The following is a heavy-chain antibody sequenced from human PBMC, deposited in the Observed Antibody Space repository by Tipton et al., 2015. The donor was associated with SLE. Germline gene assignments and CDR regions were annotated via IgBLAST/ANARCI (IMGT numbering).Heavy chain of an antibody. V-gene: IGHV4-39*07. D-gene: IGHD2/OR15-2a*01. CDR1: GGSISTANNY. J-gene: IGHJ5*02. Sequence: TLSLTCTVSGGSISTANNYWGWLRQPPGKEMEWFGSINPSGSTHYNPSLKSRVTISVDTSKNQFSLRLSSVTAADTAIYYCARDPTIMVPFYERNWFDPWGHGTLVTVSS. CDR2: INPSGST. CDR3: ARDPTIMVPFYERNWFDP.